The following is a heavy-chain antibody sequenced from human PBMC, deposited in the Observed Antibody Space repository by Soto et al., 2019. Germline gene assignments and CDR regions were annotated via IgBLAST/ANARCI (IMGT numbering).Heavy chain of an antibody. CDR2: IFSNDEK. Sequence: SGPTLVNPTETLTLTLTVSVFSLSNARMGVSWIRQPPGKALEWLAHIFSNDEKSYSTSLKSRLTISKDTSKSQVVLTMTNMDPVDTATYYCARIRTTYPGKLRGFGEFYWPDYWGQGTLVTVSS. CDR3: ARIRTTYPGKLRGFGEFYWPDY. V-gene: IGHV2-26*01. CDR1: VFSLSNARMG. J-gene: IGHJ4*02. D-gene: IGHD3-10*01.